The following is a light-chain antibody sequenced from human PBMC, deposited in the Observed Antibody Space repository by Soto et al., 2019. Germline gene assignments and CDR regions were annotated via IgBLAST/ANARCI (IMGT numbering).Light chain of an antibody. V-gene: IGLV2-11*01. CDR1: SSDVGGYNY. Sequence: QSALTQPASVSGSPGQSITISCTGTSSDVGGYNYVSWYQQHPGKAPKLMIYDVTKRPSGVPDRFSASKSGNTASLTISGLQAEDEADYYCCSYAGSYTFVVFGGGTKLTVL. CDR3: CSYAGSYTFVV. J-gene: IGLJ2*01. CDR2: DVT.